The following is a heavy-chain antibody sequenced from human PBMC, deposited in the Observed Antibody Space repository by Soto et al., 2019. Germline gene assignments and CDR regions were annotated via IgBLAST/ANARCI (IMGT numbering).Heavy chain of an antibody. V-gene: IGHV1-18*01. Sequence: QVQLVQSGAEVKKPGASVKVSCKASGYTFTSYGISWVRQAPGQGLEWMGWISAYNGNTNYAQKLQGRVTMTTDTSTSTAYMELRNLRSDDTAVYYCASIGGSSSGDSGAADWFDPWGQGTLVTVSS. CDR3: ASIGGSSSGDSGAADWFDP. D-gene: IGHD6-6*01. J-gene: IGHJ5*02. CDR2: ISAYNGNT. CDR1: GYTFTSYG.